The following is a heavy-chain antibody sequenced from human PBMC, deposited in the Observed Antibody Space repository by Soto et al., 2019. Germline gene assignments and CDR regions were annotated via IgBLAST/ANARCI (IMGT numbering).Heavy chain of an antibody. D-gene: IGHD5-18*01. CDR2: ISYSSATI. CDR1: GFTFSNYG. J-gene: IGHJ4*02. Sequence: PGGSLRLSCAASGFTFSNYGINWVRQAPGRGLEWISFISYSSATIHYADSVRGRFTISRDNANNSLHLEMSSLRDEDTAVYFCARDSSKYTYGSFYFDYWGQGTLGHVSA. CDR3: ARDSSKYTYGSFYFDY. V-gene: IGHV3-48*02.